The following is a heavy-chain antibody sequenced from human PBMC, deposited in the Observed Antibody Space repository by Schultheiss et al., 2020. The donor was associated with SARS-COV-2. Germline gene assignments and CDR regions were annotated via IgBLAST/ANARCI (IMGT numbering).Heavy chain of an antibody. V-gene: IGHV3-23*01. D-gene: IGHD3-22*01. CDR1: GFTFS. CDR2: ISGSGGST. Sequence: GGSLRLSCEASGFTFSRQAPGKGLEWVSAISGSGGSTYYADSVKGRFTISRDNSKNTLYLQMNSLRAEDTAVYYCARDLTYYYDRGNYWGQGTLVTVSS. J-gene: IGHJ4*02. CDR3: ARDLTYYYDRGNY.